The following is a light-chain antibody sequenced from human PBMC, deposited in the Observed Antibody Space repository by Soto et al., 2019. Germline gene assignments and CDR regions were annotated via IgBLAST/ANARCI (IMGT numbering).Light chain of an antibody. Sequence: KFGQAPRLLINDTSHRATGIPDRFSGSESGTDLNLTINRLEPEDFAMYYCQQYSDSPPTCGQGTKVDIK. CDR2: DTS. CDR3: QQYSDSPPT. V-gene: IGKV3-20*01. J-gene: IGKJ1*01.